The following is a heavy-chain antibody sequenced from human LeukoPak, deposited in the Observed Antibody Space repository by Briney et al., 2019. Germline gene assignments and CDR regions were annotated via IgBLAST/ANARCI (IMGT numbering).Heavy chain of an antibody. D-gene: IGHD3/OR15-3a*01. J-gene: IGHJ4*02. Sequence: GGSLRLSCAASGFTFRNYWMSWIRQAPGRGLEWVANIKLDGTQKNYIQSVRGRFTISRDNARNFLYLQLSSLRAEDTAVYYCTRDFWTDYWGQGTLVTVSS. CDR3: TRDFWTDY. V-gene: IGHV3-7*01. CDR1: GFTFRNYW. CDR2: IKLDGTQK.